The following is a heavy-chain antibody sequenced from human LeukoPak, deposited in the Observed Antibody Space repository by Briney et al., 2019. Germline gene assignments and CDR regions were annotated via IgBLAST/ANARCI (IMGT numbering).Heavy chain of an antibody. J-gene: IGHJ4*02. CDR2: IWYDGSEK. CDR3: ARDGDHGGNRGYFDY. CDR1: GFTFSDYG. Sequence: GRSLRLSCAASGFTFSDYGMHWVRQAPGKGLEWVAVIWYDGSEKYYLDSVKGRFTISRDNSENTLYLQMNSLRVEDTAVYYCARDGDHGGNRGYFDYWGQGNLVTVSS. V-gene: IGHV3-33*01. D-gene: IGHD4-23*01.